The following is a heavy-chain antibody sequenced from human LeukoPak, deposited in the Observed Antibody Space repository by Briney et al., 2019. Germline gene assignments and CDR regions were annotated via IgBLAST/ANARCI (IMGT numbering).Heavy chain of an antibody. V-gene: IGHV1-69*05. J-gene: IGHJ5*02. CDR3: ARGRSGVPAVTYNWFDP. CDR1: GGTFNSNA. CDR2: ITPIFGST. Sequence: GDSVKVSCKASGGTFNSNAFHWVRQAPGQGLEWMGGITPIFGSTKYAQKFQGRVTVTTDESTSTAYMELSDLRSDDTAVYYCARGRSGVPAVTYNWFDPWGQGTLVTVSS. D-gene: IGHD6-13*01.